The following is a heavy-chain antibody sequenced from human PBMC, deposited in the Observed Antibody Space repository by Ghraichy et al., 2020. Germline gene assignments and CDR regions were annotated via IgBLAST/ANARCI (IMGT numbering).Heavy chain of an antibody. CDR1: GFTFSNYA. Sequence: SCAASGFTFSNYAMSWVRQAPGKGLEWVSAISGSGGSTYYADSVKGRFTISRDNSKNTLYLQMNSLRVEDTAVYYCAKDLGDRDFWSGYFRYGMDVWGQGTTVTVSS. CDR2: ISGSGGST. D-gene: IGHD3-3*01. J-gene: IGHJ6*02. CDR3: AKDLGDRDFWSGYFRYGMDV. V-gene: IGHV3-23*01.